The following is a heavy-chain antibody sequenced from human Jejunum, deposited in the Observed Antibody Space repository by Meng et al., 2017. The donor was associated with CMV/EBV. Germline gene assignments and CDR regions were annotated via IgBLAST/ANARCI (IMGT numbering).Heavy chain of an antibody. V-gene: IGHV1-18*01. CDR1: GYTFNIDG. Sequence: KASGYTFNIDGINWVRQAPGQGLEWMGWISGYNGNTNYAQKLQGRVTMNTDTSTSTVYMELRSLRYDDTAVYYCARSRDGYNSAFDYWGQGTLVTVSS. CDR3: ARSRDGYNSAFDY. D-gene: IGHD5-24*01. CDR2: ISGYNGNT. J-gene: IGHJ4*02.